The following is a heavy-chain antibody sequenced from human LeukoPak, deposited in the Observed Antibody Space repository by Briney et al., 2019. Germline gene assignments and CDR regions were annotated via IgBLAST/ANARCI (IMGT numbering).Heavy chain of an antibody. J-gene: IGHJ4*02. Sequence: PSETLSLTCAVYGGSFSGYYWSLIRQPPGKGLEWIGEINHSGSTNYNPSLKSRVTISVDTSKNQFSLKLSSVTAADTAVYYCARWVPTGYYQYYFDYWGQGTLVTVSS. CDR2: INHSGST. CDR1: GGSFSGYY. D-gene: IGHD3-9*01. V-gene: IGHV4-34*01. CDR3: ARWVPTGYYQYYFDY.